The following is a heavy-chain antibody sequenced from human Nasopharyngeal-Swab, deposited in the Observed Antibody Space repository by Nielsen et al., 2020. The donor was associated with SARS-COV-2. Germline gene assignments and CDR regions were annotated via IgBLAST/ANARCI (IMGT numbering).Heavy chain of an antibody. CDR3: ARDPEGDTDFDY. Sequence: ASVKVSCKASGYTFTSYGISWVRQAPGQGLEWIGWIGVYKGETNYAQKFRDRIAMTTDRSTSTAYMELRTLRSDDTAVYYCARDPEGDTDFDYWGQGTLVTVSS. CDR1: GYTFTSYG. V-gene: IGHV1-18*04. D-gene: IGHD1-14*01. CDR2: IGVYKGET. J-gene: IGHJ4*02.